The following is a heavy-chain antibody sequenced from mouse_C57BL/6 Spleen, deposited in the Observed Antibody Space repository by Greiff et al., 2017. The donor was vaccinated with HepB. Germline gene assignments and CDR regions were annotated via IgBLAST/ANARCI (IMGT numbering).Heavy chain of an antibody. D-gene: IGHD1-1*01. CDR1: GFTFSDYG. V-gene: IGHV5-17*01. J-gene: IGHJ1*03. CDR3: ARPPYYYGSSHWYFDV. CDR2: ISSGSSTI. Sequence: EVQVVESGGGLVKPGGSLKLSCAASGFTFSDYGMHWVRQAPEKGLEWVAYISSGSSTIYYTDTVKGRFTIARDNAKNTLFLQMTSLRSEDTAMYYCARPPYYYGSSHWYFDVWGTGTTVTVSS.